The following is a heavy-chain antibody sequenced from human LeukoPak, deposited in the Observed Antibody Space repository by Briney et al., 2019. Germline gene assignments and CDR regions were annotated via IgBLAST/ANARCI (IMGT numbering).Heavy chain of an antibody. D-gene: IGHD3-10*01. CDR1: GFTVSSNY. CDR3: TTAPSYADY. V-gene: IGHV3-15*01. Sequence: GGSLRLSCAASGFTVSSNYMSWVRQAPGKGLEWIGRIKSKTDGGTTDYAAPVKGRFTISRDASKNTLYLQMNSLETDDTAVYYCTTAPSYADYWGQGTLVTVSS. CDR2: IKSKTDGGTT. J-gene: IGHJ4*02.